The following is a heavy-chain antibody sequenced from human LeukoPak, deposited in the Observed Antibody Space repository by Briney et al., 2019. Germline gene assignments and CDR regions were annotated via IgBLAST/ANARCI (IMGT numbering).Heavy chain of an antibody. D-gene: IGHD3-22*01. CDR2: ISSSSSTI. V-gene: IGHV3-48*01. CDR3: ARGPTYYDSSGQVPFDY. Sequence: GGSLRLSCAASGLTFSTYSMNWVRQAPGKGLEWVSYISSSSSTIYYADSVKGRFTISRDNAKNSLYLQMNSLRAEDTAVYYCARGPTYYDSSGQVPFDYWGQGTLVTVSS. CDR1: GLTFSTYS. J-gene: IGHJ4*02.